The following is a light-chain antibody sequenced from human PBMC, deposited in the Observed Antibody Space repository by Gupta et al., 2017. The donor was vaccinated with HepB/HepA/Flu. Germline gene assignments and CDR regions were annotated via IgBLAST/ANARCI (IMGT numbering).Light chain of an antibody. V-gene: IGKV1-39*01. CDR1: EHIRTY. J-gene: IGKJ2*01. CDR2: IAS. Sequence: DIQVTQSPSSLSASIGDRVTITCRTSEHIRTYLNWYQQKTGNAPKLMIYIASTLDAGVSSSFSGSGCGTEFTLTINKRQPEDSATYYCQQRDNTPFTFGQGTKMEIK. CDR3: QQRDNTPFT.